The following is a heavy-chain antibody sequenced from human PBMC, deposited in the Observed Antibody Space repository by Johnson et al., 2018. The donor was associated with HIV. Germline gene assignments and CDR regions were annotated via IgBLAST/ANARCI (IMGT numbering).Heavy chain of an antibody. CDR3: TTDLEWELLHDAFDI. J-gene: IGHJ3*02. Sequence: VQLVESGGGVVQPGRSLRLSCAASGFTFSSYAMHWVRQAPGKGLEWLGRIKTKTEGGTTDYAAPVKGRFTISRDDSINTLYLQMNSLKTEDTAVYYCTTDLEWELLHDAFDIWGQGTMVTVSS. D-gene: IGHD1-26*01. CDR2: IKTKTEGGTT. CDR1: GFTFSSYA. V-gene: IGHV3-15*01.